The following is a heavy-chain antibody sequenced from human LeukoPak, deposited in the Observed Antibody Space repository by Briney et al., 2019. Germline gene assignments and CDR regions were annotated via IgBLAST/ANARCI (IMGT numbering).Heavy chain of an antibody. Sequence: SETLSLTCTVSGGSISTSSYYWGWVRQPPGKGLEWIGNIFYSGSTYYNPSLKSRVTISVDTSKNQFSLKLSSVTAADTAVYYCARGGSGWYGRAIVDYWGQGTLVTVSS. CDR3: ARGGSGWYGRAIVDY. V-gene: IGHV4-39*07. J-gene: IGHJ4*02. CDR2: IFYSGST. CDR1: GGSISTSSYY. D-gene: IGHD6-19*01.